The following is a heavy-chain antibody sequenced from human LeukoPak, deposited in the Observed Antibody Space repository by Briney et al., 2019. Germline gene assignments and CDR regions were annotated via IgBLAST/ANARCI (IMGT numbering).Heavy chain of an antibody. Sequence: SETLSLTCTVSGGSISSYYWSWIRQPPGKGLEWIGYIYYSGSTNYNPSLKSRVTISVDTSKNQFSLKLSSVTAADTAVYYCARWFGELYPYYYYGMDVWGQGTMVTVSS. CDR2: IYYSGST. J-gene: IGHJ6*02. V-gene: IGHV4-59*08. CDR3: ARWFGELYPYYYYGMDV. D-gene: IGHD3-10*01. CDR1: GGSISSYY.